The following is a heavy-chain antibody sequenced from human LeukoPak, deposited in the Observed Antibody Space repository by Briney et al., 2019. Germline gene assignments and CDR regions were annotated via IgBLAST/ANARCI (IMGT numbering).Heavy chain of an antibody. CDR2: ISWFSGSI. V-gene: IGHV3-9*02. CDR1: GLTSDVYA. Sequence: GRSLRLSCVASGLTSDVYAMHWVRPAPGKGLEWVSGISWFSGSIGYADSVNGRFTISRDNDKHSLYLQMNSLRAEDTALYYCAKVQDCSSTSCYSTYYYGMDVWGQGTTVTVSS. J-gene: IGHJ6*02. CDR3: AKVQDCSSTSCYSTYYYGMDV. D-gene: IGHD2-2*01.